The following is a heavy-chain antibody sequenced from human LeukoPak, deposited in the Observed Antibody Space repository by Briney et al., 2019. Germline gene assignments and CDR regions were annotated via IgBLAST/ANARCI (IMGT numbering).Heavy chain of an antibody. CDR3: ARGYCTSTSCYRLEY. CDR1: GGSISSYY. J-gene: IGHJ4*02. Sequence: ETLSLTCTVSGGSISSYYWSWVRQAPGKGLEWVSAISGSGGSTYYADSVKGRFTISRDNSKNTLYLQMNSLRAEDTAVLYCARGYCTSTSCYRLEYWGQGTLVTVSS. CDR2: ISGSGGST. V-gene: IGHV3-23*01. D-gene: IGHD2-2*02.